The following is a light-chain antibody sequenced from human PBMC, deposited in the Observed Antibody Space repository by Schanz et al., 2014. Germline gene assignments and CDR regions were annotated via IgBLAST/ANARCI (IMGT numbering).Light chain of an antibody. J-gene: IGKJ4*01. V-gene: IGKV3-20*01. CDR2: DAS. CDR3: QHYANSLT. Sequence: EIVLTQSPGTLSLSPGERATLSCRASQSVSSSYLAWYQHKPGQAPRLLIYDASSRAIGIPDRFSGSGSGTDFTLTISRLEPEDFALYYCQHYANSLTFGGGTKVEI. CDR1: QSVSSSY.